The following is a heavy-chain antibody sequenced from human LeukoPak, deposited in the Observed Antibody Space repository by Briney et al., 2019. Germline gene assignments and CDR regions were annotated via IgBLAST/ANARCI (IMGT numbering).Heavy chain of an antibody. CDR3: ARGGGAPDY. D-gene: IGHD3-16*01. CDR2: IKQDGSEK. Sequence: GGSLRLSCAASGFTFSSYSMNWVRQAPGKGLEWVANIKQDGSEKRYVDSVKGRFTISRDNAKSSLYLQMNSLRAEDTAVYYCARGGGAPDYWGQGTLVTVSS. J-gene: IGHJ4*02. V-gene: IGHV3-7*01. CDR1: GFTFSSYS.